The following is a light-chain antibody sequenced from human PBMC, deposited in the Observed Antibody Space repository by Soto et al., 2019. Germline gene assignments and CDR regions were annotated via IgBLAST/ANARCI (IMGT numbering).Light chain of an antibody. J-gene: IGLJ2*01. V-gene: IGLV2-14*01. CDR1: SSDVGGYND. CDR2: DVS. Sequence: QSALTQPASVSGSPGQSITISCTGTSSDVGGYNDVSWYQQHPGKAPKLMIYDVSNRPSGVSNRVSGSKSGNTASLTISGLQAEYEADYDCSSYTSSSTRVVGGGTKVTVL. CDR3: SSYTSSSTRV.